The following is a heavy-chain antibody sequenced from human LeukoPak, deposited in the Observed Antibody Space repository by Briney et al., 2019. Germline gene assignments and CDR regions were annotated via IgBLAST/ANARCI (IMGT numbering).Heavy chain of an antibody. CDR1: GGTFGSYA. Sequence: SAVNVSCKASGGTFGSYAISWVRQAPGQGVEWMGRIIPIFGIANYAQKFQGRVTITADKSTSTAYMELSSLRSEDTAVYYCAGETFAITMVRRVILHYWGQGTLVTVSS. J-gene: IGHJ4*02. D-gene: IGHD3-10*01. CDR2: IIPIFGIA. CDR3: AGETFAITMVRRVILHY. V-gene: IGHV1-69*04.